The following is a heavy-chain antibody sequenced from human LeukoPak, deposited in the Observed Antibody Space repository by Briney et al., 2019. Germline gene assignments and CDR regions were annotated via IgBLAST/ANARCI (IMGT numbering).Heavy chain of an antibody. J-gene: IGHJ3*02. D-gene: IGHD1-7*01. Sequence: PSETLSLTCSVSGGSISGYYWTWIRQPAGKGLEWIGRVYTSGSTHYNPSLKTRLTMSVDTSKDQFSLKLSSVTAADTAVYYCARLITGTTTAFDIWGQGTMVTVSS. V-gene: IGHV4-4*07. CDR2: VYTSGST. CDR3: ARLITGTTTAFDI. CDR1: GGSISGYY.